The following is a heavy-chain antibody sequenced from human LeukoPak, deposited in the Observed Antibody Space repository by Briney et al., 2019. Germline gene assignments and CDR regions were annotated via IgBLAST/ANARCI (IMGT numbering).Heavy chain of an antibody. CDR1: GGSISSINYY. V-gene: IGHV4-39*07. Sequence: PSETLSLTCTVSGGSISSINYYWGWIRQAPGRGLECIGNIYYVGTTYYNPSLRSRVTISLDTSKNQFSLKLNSVTAADTAVYYCARNSWDEGWFDPWGQGTLVTVSS. CDR2: IYYVGTT. CDR3: ARNSWDEGWFDP. D-gene: IGHD1-26*01. J-gene: IGHJ5*02.